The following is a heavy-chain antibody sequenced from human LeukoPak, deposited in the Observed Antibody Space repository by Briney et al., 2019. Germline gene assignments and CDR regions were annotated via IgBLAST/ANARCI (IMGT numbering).Heavy chain of an antibody. V-gene: IGHV4-34*01. CDR3: ARVVYGDSSKDFDY. Sequence: SETLSLTCAVYGGSFSGYYWTWIRQPPGRGLEWIGEVNHGGTTNYNLSLKSRVIISTDTSKNQFSLNLNSVTAADTAVYYCARVVYGDSSKDFDYWGQGTLVTVSS. CDR1: GGSFSGYY. D-gene: IGHD4-17*01. J-gene: IGHJ4*02. CDR2: VNHGGTT.